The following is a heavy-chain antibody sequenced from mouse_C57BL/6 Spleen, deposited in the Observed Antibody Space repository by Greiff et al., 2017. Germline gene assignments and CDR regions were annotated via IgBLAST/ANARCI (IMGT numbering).Heavy chain of an antibody. D-gene: IGHD1-1*01. CDR1: GYTFTEYT. V-gene: IGHV1-62-2*01. Sequence: QVQLQQSGAELVKPGASVKLSCKASGYTFTEYTIHWVKQRSGQGLEWIGWFYPGSGSIKYNEKFKDKATLTADKSSSTVYMELSRLTSEDSAVYFCARPPQYYGSSLNYAMDYWGQGTSVTVSS. J-gene: IGHJ4*01. CDR3: ARPPQYYGSSLNYAMDY. CDR2: FYPGSGSI.